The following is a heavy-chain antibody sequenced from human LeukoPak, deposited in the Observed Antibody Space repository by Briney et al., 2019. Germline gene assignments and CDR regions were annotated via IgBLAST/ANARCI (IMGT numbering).Heavy chain of an antibody. J-gene: IGHJ4*02. CDR2: ISSSSSYI. D-gene: IGHD3-22*01. CDR1: GFTFSSYS. Sequence: PGGSLRLSCAASGFTFSSYSMNWVRQAPGEGLEWGSSISSSSSYIYYADSVKGRFTISRDNAKNSLYLQMNSLRAEDTAVYYCARTVITTMRRFDYWGQGTLVTVSS. V-gene: IGHV3-21*01. CDR3: ARTVITTMRRFDY.